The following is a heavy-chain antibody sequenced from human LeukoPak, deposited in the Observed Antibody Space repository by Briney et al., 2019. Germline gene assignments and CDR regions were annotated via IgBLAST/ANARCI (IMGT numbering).Heavy chain of an antibody. Sequence: PGGSLRLSCAASGFTFSSYSMNWVRQAPGKGLEWVSSISSSSSYTYYADSVKGRFTISRDNAKNSLYLQMNSLRAEDTAVYYCARSGRRNDYWGQGTLVTVSS. D-gene: IGHD1-14*01. J-gene: IGHJ4*02. CDR2: ISSSSSYT. V-gene: IGHV3-21*01. CDR1: GFTFSSYS. CDR3: ARSGRRNDY.